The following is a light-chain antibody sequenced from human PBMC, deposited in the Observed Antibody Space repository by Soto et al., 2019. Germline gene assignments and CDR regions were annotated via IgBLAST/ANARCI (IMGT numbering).Light chain of an antibody. Sequence: QSVLTQPPSASGTPGQRVTISCSGSSSNLGRNNVNWYQQVPGTAPKLLIYSNDQRPSGVPDRFSGSKSGTSASLAISGLQSEDEADYYCTAWDDSLNGAVFGGGTQLTVL. J-gene: IGLJ7*01. V-gene: IGLV1-44*01. CDR3: TAWDDSLNGAV. CDR2: SND. CDR1: SSNLGRNN.